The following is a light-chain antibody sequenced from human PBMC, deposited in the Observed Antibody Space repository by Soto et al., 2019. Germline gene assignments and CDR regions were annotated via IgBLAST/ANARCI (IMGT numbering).Light chain of an antibody. CDR3: QQYGRSPRT. CDR1: QGVNSNY. Sequence: ETVLTQSPGTLSLSPGARAPLSCRASQGVNSNYLAWYQQKPGQAPRLLIYGASSRATGIPDRFSGSGSGTDFILTISRLEPDDFAVYYCQQYGRSPRTFGQGTKVDIK. V-gene: IGKV3-20*01. CDR2: GAS. J-gene: IGKJ1*01.